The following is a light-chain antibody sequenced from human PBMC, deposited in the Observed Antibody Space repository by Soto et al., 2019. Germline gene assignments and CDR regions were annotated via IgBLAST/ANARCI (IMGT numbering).Light chain of an antibody. V-gene: IGKV1-9*01. CDR2: SAS. CDR1: QDITKY. CDR3: QQCNGYSRT. J-gene: IGKJ1*01. Sequence: DIQLTQSPSFLSASIGDRVSLSCRASQDITKYLAWYQQKPGRAPKLLIYSASTLHVGVPARFSGXGSGREFTLXIISLKDEDFATYYCQQCNGYSRTFGQGTKV.